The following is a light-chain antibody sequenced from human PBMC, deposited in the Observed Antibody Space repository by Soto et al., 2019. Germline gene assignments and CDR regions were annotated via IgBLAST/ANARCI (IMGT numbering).Light chain of an antibody. CDR2: KAS. V-gene: IGKV1-12*01. CDR1: QGISSW. CDR3: QQYDNLPLT. J-gene: IGKJ4*01. Sequence: DIQMTQSPSSVSASVGDRVTITCRASQGISSWLAWYQQKPGKAPKLLIYKASTLKSGVPSRFSGSGSGTDFTFTINSLQPEDIATYYCQQYDNLPLTFGGGTKVDIK.